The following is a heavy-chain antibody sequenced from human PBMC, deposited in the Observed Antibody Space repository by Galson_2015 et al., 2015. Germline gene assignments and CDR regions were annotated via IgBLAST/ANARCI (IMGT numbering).Heavy chain of an antibody. J-gene: IGHJ6*02. Sequence: SLRLSCAASGFTFSDYYMSWIRQAPGKGLEWVSYISSSSSYTNYADSVKGRFTISRDNAKNSLYLQMNSLRAEDTAVYYCARVKYSGYDFRLERGDYYGMDVWGQGTTVTVSS. CDR3: ARVKYSGYDFRLERGDYYGMDV. CDR2: ISSSSSYT. D-gene: IGHD5-12*01. CDR1: GFTFSDYY. V-gene: IGHV3-11*06.